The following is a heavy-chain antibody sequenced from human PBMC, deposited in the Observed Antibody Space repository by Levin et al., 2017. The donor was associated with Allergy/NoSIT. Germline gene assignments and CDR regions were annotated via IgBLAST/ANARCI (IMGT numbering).Heavy chain of an antibody. CDR2: IYYSGST. D-gene: IGHD2-2*03. J-gene: IGHJ4*02. V-gene: IGHV4-31*03. CDR1: GGSISGGGYH. Sequence: SETLSLTCSVSGGSISGGGYHWTWIRQHPEKGLEWIGYIYYSGSTFYNPSLKSRLMISVDTSKNQFSLNVSSVTAADTAVYYCAREDGSTFDFWGQGALVTVAS. CDR3: AREDGSTFDF.